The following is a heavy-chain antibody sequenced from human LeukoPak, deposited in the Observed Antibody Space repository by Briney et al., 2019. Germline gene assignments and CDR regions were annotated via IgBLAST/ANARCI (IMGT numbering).Heavy chain of an antibody. Sequence: PSETLSLTCAVYGGTFSGYYWSWIRQHPGKGLEWIGYIYYSGSTYYNPSLKSRVTISVDTSKNQFSLKLNSVTAADTAVYYCARGIAAPGSFDNWGQGTLVTVSS. CDR2: IYYSGST. J-gene: IGHJ4*02. D-gene: IGHD6-13*01. CDR1: GGTFSGYY. V-gene: IGHV4-31*11. CDR3: ARGIAAPGSFDN.